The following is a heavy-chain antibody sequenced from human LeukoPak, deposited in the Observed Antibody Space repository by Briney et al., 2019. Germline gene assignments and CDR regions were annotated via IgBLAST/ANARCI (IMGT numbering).Heavy chain of an antibody. CDR1: GGSISSYY. Sequence: PSETLSLTCTVSGGSISSYYWSWIRQPPGKGLEWIGYIHYSGTTNYNPSLKSRVSISADTSENQMSLRLSSVTAADTAVYYCVSGRPLGFDYWGQGTLVTVSS. V-gene: IGHV4-59*08. J-gene: IGHJ4*02. D-gene: IGHD1-26*01. CDR3: VSGRPLGFDY. CDR2: IHYSGTT.